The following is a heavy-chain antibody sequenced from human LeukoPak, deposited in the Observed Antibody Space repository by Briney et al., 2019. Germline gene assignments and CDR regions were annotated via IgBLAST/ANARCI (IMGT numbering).Heavy chain of an antibody. CDR2: INPNSGGT. CDR3: ARDHGYYDILTGYSPSDAFDI. V-gene: IGHV1-2*02. CDR1: GYTFTGYY. Sequence: ASVKVSCKASGYTFTGYYMHWVRQAPGQGLEWMGWINPNSGGTNYAQKFQGRVTMIRDTSISTAYMELSRLRSDDTAVYYCARDHGYYDILTGYSPSDAFDIWGQGTMVTVSS. J-gene: IGHJ3*02. D-gene: IGHD3-9*01.